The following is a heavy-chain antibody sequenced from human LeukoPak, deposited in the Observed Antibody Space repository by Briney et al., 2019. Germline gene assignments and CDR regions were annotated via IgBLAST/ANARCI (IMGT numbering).Heavy chain of an antibody. Sequence: GASVKVSCKASGYTFTSYDINWVRQATGQGLEWMGWMNPNSGNTGYAQKFQGRVTITRNTSISTAYMELSSLRSEDTAVYYCARSYDFPSWFDPWGQGTLVTVSS. CDR2: MNPNSGNT. CDR1: GYTFTSYD. CDR3: ARSYDFPSWFDP. V-gene: IGHV1-8*03. J-gene: IGHJ5*02. D-gene: IGHD3-3*01.